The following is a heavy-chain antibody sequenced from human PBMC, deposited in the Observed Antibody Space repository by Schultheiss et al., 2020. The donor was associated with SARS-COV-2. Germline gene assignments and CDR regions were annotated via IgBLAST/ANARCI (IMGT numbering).Heavy chain of an antibody. J-gene: IGHJ3*02. CDR3: ARKTHYYDSSGYYKDAFDI. CDR1: GGSISSYY. D-gene: IGHD3-22*01. CDR2: IYYSGST. V-gene: IGHV4-59*01. Sequence: SQTLSLTCTVSGGSISSYYWSWIRQPPGKGLEWIGYIYYSGSTNYNPSLKSRVTISVDTSKNQFSLKLSSVTAADTAVYYCARKTHYYDSSGYYKDAFDIWGQGTMVTVSS.